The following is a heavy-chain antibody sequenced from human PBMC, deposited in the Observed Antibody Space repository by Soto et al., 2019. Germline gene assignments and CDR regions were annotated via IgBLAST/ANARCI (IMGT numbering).Heavy chain of an antibody. CDR2: INQEGREK. J-gene: IGHJ1*01. Sequence: EVQLVESGGGLVQPGGPWGLSCAASGSTFVIYWLVGFGQVPGRGRGWVANINQEGREKYYLDSVKGRFTISRDNAKNSLYLQMSSLGAEDTAVYYCARELVVGPAEYFQHWGQGTLVTVSS. CDR1: GSTFVIYW. D-gene: IGHD3-22*01. V-gene: IGHV3-7*03. CDR3: ARELVVGPAEYFQH.